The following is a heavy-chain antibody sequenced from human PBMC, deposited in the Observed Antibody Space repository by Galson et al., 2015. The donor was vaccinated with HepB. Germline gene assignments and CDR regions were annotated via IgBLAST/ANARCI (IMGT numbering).Heavy chain of an antibody. D-gene: IGHD7-27*01. V-gene: IGHV6-1*01. CDR2: TYYRSKWSN. J-gene: IGHJ4*02. Sequence: CAISGDSVSSNTVGWNWIRQSPSRGLEWLGRTYYRSKWSNDYAVSVKSRITINPDTSKNQFSLQLNSVTPGDTAVYYCAKSIHLGRGFDSWGQGTLVTVSS. CDR3: AKSIHLGRGFDS. CDR1: GDSVSSNTVG.